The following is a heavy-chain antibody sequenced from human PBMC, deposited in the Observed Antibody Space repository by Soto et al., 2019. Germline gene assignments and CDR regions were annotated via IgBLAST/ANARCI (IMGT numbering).Heavy chain of an antibody. CDR2: ISYDGSNK. Sequence: PGGSLRLSCEVSGFTFSSYGMHWVRQAPGKGLEWVAVISYDGSNKYYADSVKGRFTISRDNSKNTLYLQMNSLRAEDTAVYYCAKGSDRGDYWGQGTLVTVSS. CDR3: AKGSDRGDY. J-gene: IGHJ4*02. CDR1: GFTFSSYG. V-gene: IGHV3-30*18. D-gene: IGHD3-10*01.